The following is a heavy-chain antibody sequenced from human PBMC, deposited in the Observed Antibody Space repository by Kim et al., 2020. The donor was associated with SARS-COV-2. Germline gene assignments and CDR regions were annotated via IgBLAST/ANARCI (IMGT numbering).Heavy chain of an antibody. V-gene: IGHV1-46*01. CDR3: ARDSSGGHFDY. D-gene: IGHD6-19*01. CDR2: T. J-gene: IGHJ4*02. Sequence: TNYAQKFQDRVTMTRDTSTSTVYMDLGSLRSEDTAVYYCARDSSGGHFDYWGQGTLVTVSS.